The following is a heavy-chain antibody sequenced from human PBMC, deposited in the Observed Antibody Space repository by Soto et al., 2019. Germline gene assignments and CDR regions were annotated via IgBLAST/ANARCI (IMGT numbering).Heavy chain of an antibody. CDR2: ISSSSSYI. V-gene: IGHV3-21*01. CDR1: GFTFSSYS. J-gene: IGHJ6*03. D-gene: IGHD4-4*01. CDR3: AGSNEGYYYYYYMDV. Sequence: GGSLRLSCAASGFTFSSYSMNWVRQAPGKGLEWVSSISSSSSYIYYADSVKGRFTISRDNAKNSLYLQMNSLRAEDTAVYYCAGSNEGYYYYYYMDVWGKGTTVTVSS.